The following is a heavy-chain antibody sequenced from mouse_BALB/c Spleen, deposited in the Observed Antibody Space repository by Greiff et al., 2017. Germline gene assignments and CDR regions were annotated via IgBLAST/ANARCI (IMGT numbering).Heavy chain of an antibody. CDR2: INPSNGGT. Sequence: VKLQESGAELVKPGASVKLSCKASGYTFTSYYMYWVKQRPGQGLEWIGEINPSNGGTNYNEKFKGKATLTADTSSSTAYMQLSSLTSEDSAVYFCARSDYGSSYSDYWGQGTTLTVSS. J-gene: IGHJ2*01. D-gene: IGHD1-1*01. V-gene: IGHV1-53*01. CDR3: ARSDYGSSYSDY. CDR1: GYTFTSYY.